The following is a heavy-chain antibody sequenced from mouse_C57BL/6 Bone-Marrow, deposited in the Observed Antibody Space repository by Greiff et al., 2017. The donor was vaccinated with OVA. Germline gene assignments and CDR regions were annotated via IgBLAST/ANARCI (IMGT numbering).Heavy chain of an antibody. CDR2: ISDGGSYT. V-gene: IGHV5-4*01. CDR1: GITFSSSA. D-gene: IGHD1-3*01. Sequence: EVQVVESGGGLVKPGGSLKLSCAASGITFSSSAMSWVRQTPEKRLEWVATISDGGSYTYYPDNVKGRFTISRDNAKNNLYLQMSHLNSEDTAMYYCARYMTYWGQCALVTVST. CDR3: ARYMTY. J-gene: IGHJ3*01.